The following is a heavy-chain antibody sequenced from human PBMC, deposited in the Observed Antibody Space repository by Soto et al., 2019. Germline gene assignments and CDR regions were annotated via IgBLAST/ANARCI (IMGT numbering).Heavy chain of an antibody. D-gene: IGHD3-9*01. CDR2: ISGSGGST. CDR1: GFTFSSYA. J-gene: IGHJ6*02. CDR3: AKDRPLAIRYFDWSSPHNYYYYYGMDV. Sequence: GGSLRLSCAASGFTFSSYAMSWVRQAPGKGLEWVSAISGSGGSTYYADSVKGRFTISRDNSKNTLYLQMNSLRAEDTAVYYCAKDRPLAIRYFDWSSPHNYYYYYGMDVWGQGTTVTVSS. V-gene: IGHV3-23*01.